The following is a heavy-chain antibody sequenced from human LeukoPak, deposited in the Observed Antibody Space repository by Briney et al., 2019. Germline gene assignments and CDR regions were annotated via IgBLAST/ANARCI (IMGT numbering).Heavy chain of an antibody. J-gene: IGHJ4*02. D-gene: IGHD2-15*01. V-gene: IGHV3-7*01. CDR2: IKEDGSEK. CDR3: ARDRYCSGD. CDR1: GFSFSNHW. Sequence: GGSLRLSCAASGFSFSNHWMSWVRQAPGKGLEWVANIKEDGSEKYYVDSVKGRFTISRDNADNSLYLQMNSLRAEDTAVYYCARDRYCSGDWGQGTLVTVSS.